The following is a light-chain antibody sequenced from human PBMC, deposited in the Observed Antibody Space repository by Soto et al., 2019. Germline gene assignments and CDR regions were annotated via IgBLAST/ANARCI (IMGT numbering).Light chain of an antibody. V-gene: IGKV1-39*01. CDR3: EQSYSTRWT. J-gene: IGKJ1*01. Sequence: DIQMTQSPSSLSASVGDRVTITCRASQTISHYLNWYQQKPGKAPKLLIYGASSLQSGVPSRFSGSGSGTAFTLSISSLQPEDFATYYCEQSYSTRWTFGQGTKVEIK. CDR1: QTISHY. CDR2: GAS.